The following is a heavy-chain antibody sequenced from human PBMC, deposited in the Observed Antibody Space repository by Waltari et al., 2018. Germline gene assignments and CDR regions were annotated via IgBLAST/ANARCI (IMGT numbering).Heavy chain of an antibody. Sequence: QVQLQESGPGLVKPSETLSLTCTVSGGSISSYYWSWIRQPAGKGLEWIGRIYTSGSTNYNPSLTRRVTMSVDTSKNQFSLKLSSVTAADTAVYYCARAVYDMRSTYYFDYWGQGTLVTVSS. CDR1: GGSISSYY. CDR2: IYTSGST. D-gene: IGHD3-9*01. V-gene: IGHV4-4*07. J-gene: IGHJ4*02. CDR3: ARAVYDMRSTYYFDY.